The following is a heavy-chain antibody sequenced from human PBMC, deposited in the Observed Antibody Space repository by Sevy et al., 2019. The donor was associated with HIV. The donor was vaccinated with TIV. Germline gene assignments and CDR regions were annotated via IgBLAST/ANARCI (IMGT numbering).Heavy chain of an antibody. CDR2: ISSGGSTI. V-gene: IGHV3-11*04. CDR3: ARGPYSGYDDYYYYGMDV. CDR1: GFTFSDYY. D-gene: IGHD5-12*01. J-gene: IGHJ6*02. Sequence: GGSLRLSCAASGFTFSDYYMSWIRQAPGKGLEWVSYISSGGSTIYYADSLKGRFTISRDNAKNSLYLQMNSLRAEDTAVYYCARGPYSGYDDYYYYGMDVWGQGTTVTVSS.